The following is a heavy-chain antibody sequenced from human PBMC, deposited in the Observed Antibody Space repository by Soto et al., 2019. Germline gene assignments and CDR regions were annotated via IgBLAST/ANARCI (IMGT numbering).Heavy chain of an antibody. J-gene: IGHJ3*02. CDR1: GFTFSSYA. D-gene: IGHD6-13*01. Sequence: EVQLLESGGGLVQPGGSLRLSCAASGFTFSSYAIRWVRQAPGKGLEWVSAISGSGGSTYYADSVKGRFTISRDNSKNTLYLQMNSLRAEDTAVYYCAKIPHSSSWYLDAFDIWGQGTMVTVSS. CDR2: ISGSGGST. V-gene: IGHV3-23*01. CDR3: AKIPHSSSWYLDAFDI.